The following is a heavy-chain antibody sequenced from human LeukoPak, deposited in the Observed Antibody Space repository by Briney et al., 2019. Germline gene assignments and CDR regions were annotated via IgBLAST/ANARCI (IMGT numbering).Heavy chain of an antibody. D-gene: IGHD1-20*01. Sequence: GGSLRLSCAASGFTFSSYATSWVRQAPGKGLEWVSTISGGGPTYCADSVKGRFTISRDNSKNTLYLQMNSLRAEDTAVYFCAKAPLVTGITGYWGQGTLVTVSS. CDR1: GFTFSSYA. CDR2: ISGGGPT. J-gene: IGHJ4*02. CDR3: AKAPLVTGITGY. V-gene: IGHV3-23*01.